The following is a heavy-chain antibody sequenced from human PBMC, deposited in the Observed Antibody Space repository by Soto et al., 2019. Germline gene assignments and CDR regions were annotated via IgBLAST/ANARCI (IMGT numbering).Heavy chain of an antibody. CDR2: ISSSSSYT. V-gene: IGHV3-11*06. J-gene: IGHJ5*02. Sequence: GGSLRLSCAASGFTFSDYYMSWIRQAPGKGLEWVSYISSSSSYTNYADSVKGRFTISRDNAKNSLYLQMNSLRAEDTAVYYCASLPLGYCGGGSCYGWFDPWGQGTLVTVSS. CDR3: ASLPLGYCGGGSCYGWFDP. D-gene: IGHD2-15*01. CDR1: GFTFSDYY.